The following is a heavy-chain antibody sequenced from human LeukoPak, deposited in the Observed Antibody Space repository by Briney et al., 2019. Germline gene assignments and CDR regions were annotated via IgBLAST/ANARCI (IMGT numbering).Heavy chain of an antibody. Sequence: GGSLRLSCAASGFTFSSYAMHWVRQAPGKGLEWVAVISYDGSNKYCADSVKGRFTISRDNSKNTLYLQMNSLRAEDTAVYYCAKDVGGVGQWLVEGIFDYWGQGTLVTVSS. D-gene: IGHD6-19*01. CDR3: AKDVGGVGQWLVEGIFDY. CDR1: GFTFSSYA. V-gene: IGHV3-30-3*01. CDR2: ISYDGSNK. J-gene: IGHJ4*02.